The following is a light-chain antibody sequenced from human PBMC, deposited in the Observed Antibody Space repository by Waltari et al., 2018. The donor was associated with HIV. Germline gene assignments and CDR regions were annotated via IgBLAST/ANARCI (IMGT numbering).Light chain of an antibody. CDR3: QQYNNYPLMYT. J-gene: IGKJ2*01. V-gene: IGKV1-9*01. CDR1: QGSSSY. CDR2: GVS. Sequence: DIQLTQSPSFLSASVGDRVTITCRASQGSSSYLAWYQQKPGKAPKLLIYGVSTLQSGVPTRFSGSGSGTEFHLTISSLQPEDCATYYCQQYNNYPLMYTFGQGTKLEIK.